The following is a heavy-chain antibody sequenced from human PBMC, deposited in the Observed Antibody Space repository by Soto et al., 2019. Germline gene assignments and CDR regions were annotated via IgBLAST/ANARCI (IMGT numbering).Heavy chain of an antibody. J-gene: IGHJ4*02. Sequence: ASVKGSCKAAAQSLSFYGINWVRHPPGQGLEWMGWINPYDGNTNFARKFEDRVTMTTATSTSTVFLELRSLKSVAMAIYYCARDRLRGYDSSGFYSWGQGTMVTVSS. CDR2: INPYDGNT. V-gene: IGHV1-18*03. CDR1: AQSLSFYG. CDR3: ARDRLRGYDSSGFYS. D-gene: IGHD3-22*01.